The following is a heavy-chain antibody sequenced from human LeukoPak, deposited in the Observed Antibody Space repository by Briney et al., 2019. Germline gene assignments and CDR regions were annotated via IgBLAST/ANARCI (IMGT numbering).Heavy chain of an antibody. CDR1: GYTFTDYY. CDR3: ARPSYYDFWSGQPYDAFDI. D-gene: IGHD3-3*01. CDR2: VDPEDGET. V-gene: IGHV1-69-2*01. J-gene: IGHJ3*02. Sequence: GATVKISCKASGYTFTDYYIHWVQQAPGKGLEWMGRVDPEDGETIYAEEFQGRVTITADTSTYTAYMELSSLRSEDTAVYYCARPSYYDFWSGQPYDAFDIWGQGTMVTVSS.